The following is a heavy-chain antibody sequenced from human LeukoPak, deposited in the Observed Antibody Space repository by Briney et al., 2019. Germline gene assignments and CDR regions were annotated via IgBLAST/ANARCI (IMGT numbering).Heavy chain of an antibody. J-gene: IGHJ4*02. CDR3: ARDHSNWEGVDY. D-gene: IGHD7-27*01. CDR2: ISGNGAST. CDR1: GFTFNTFA. V-gene: IGHV3-23*01. Sequence: PGGSLRLSCAASGFTFNTFAMNWVRQAPGKGLEWVSSISGNGASTYYADSVKGRFTISRDNSRSSVYLQMNSLGAEDTAVYYCARDHSNWEGVDYWGQGTLVTVSS.